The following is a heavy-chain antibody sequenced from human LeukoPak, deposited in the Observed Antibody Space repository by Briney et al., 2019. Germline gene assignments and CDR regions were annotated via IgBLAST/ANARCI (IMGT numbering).Heavy chain of an antibody. J-gene: IGHJ4*02. CDR3: ARAVSGRFDY. D-gene: IGHD6-19*01. Sequence: SETLSLTCTVSGGFMSPYHWGWIRQPPGKGLEWTGYIYYSGSTNYNPSLNSRVTISVDTSKNQFSLRLTSVTAADTAIYYCARAVSGRFDYWGQGTLVTVSS. CDR2: IYYSGST. CDR1: GGFMSPYH. V-gene: IGHV4-59*08.